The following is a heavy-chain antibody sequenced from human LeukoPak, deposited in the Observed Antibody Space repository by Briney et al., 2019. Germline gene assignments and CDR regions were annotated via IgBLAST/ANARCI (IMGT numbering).Heavy chain of an antibody. Sequence: SETLSLTCAVSGGSISSSNWWSWVRQPPGKGLEWIGSIYYSGSTYYNPSLKSRVTISVDTSMNQFSLILSSVTAADTAVYYCARDQILRGIAAAGVFDYWGQGTLVTVSS. CDR3: ARDQILRGIAAAGVFDY. CDR2: IYYSGST. CDR1: GGSISSSNW. D-gene: IGHD6-13*01. J-gene: IGHJ4*02. V-gene: IGHV4-4*02.